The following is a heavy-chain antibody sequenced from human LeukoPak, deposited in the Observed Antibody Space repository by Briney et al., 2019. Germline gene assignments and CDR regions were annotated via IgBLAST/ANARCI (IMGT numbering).Heavy chain of an antibody. CDR1: GGSISSSSYY. CDR2: IYYSGST. V-gene: IGHV4-39*02. Sequence: TSETLSLTCTVSGGSISSSSYYWGWIRQPPGKGLEWIGSIYYSGSTYYNPSLKSRVTISVDTSKNQFSLKLSSVTAADTAVYYCARDYDFWSGTAFFGGRSSSGIDYWGQGTLVTVSS. D-gene: IGHD3-3*01. CDR3: ARDYDFWSGTAFFGGRSSSGIDY. J-gene: IGHJ4*02.